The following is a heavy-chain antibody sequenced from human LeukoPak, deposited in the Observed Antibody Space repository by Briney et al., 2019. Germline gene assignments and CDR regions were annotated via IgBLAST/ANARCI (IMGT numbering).Heavy chain of an antibody. V-gene: IGHV1-2*02. D-gene: IGHD3-9*01. Sequence: ASAKVSCKASGDTFTGYYVCCVRQAPEQGLECMGWINPNSGGTNYAQKFQGRVTMTRDKSISTAYMELSRLRSDDTAMYYCARDYYDILTGYYKGLDYWGQGTLVTVSS. CDR2: INPNSGGT. CDR3: ARDYYDILTGYYKGLDY. J-gene: IGHJ4*02. CDR1: GDTFTGYY.